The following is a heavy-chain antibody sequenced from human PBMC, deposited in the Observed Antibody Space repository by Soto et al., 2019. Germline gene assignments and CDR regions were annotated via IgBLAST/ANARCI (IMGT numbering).Heavy chain of an antibody. J-gene: IGHJ6*04. Sequence: ASVKVSCKASGYTFTRYYMHWVRQAPGQGLEWMGIINPSGGSTSYAQKFQGRVTMTRDTSTSTVYMELSSLRSEDTAVYYCARALRAAPLLSSGSYIAEVGVWGKGTTVTVSS. D-gene: IGHD3-10*01. V-gene: IGHV1-46*03. CDR1: GYTFTRYY. CDR2: INPSGGST. CDR3: ARALRAAPLLSSGSYIAEVGV.